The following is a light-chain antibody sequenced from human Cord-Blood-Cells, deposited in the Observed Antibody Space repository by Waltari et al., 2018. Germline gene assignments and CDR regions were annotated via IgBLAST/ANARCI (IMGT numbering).Light chain of an antibody. CDR3: QQYNNWPGT. CDR1: QSVSSH. Sequence: EIVMTQSPATLSVSPGDRATLSCRARQSVSSHLAWYQQNPGQAPRHLIYGASTRATGIPARFSGSGSGTEFTLTISSLQSEDFGVYYCQQYNNWPGTFGQGTKVEIK. V-gene: IGKV3-15*01. J-gene: IGKJ1*01. CDR2: GAS.